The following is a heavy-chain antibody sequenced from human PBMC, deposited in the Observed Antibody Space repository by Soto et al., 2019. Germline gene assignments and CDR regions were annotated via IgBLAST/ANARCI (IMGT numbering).Heavy chain of an antibody. J-gene: IGHJ4*02. Sequence: GGSLRLSCAGSGFTFRWFGMNWVRQAPGKGLEWVARISNDGSNEYYVDSVKGRFTISRDNSKNTLYLQMDSLRAEDTAVYYFAKGEFRGIIPSHFDYWGLGTLVPLSS. CDR2: ISNDGSNE. CDR3: AKGEFRGIIPSHFDY. V-gene: IGHV3-30*18. D-gene: IGHD3-16*02. CDR1: GFTFRWFG.